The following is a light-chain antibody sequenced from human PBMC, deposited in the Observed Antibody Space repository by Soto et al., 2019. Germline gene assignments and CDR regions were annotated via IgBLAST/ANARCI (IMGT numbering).Light chain of an antibody. CDR2: EVN. CDR3: SSYAGSSNV. Sequence: QSVLTQPPSASGSPGQSVAISCTGTSSDVGGYSYVSWYQQHPGKAPKLVIYEVNKRPSGVPDRFSGSKSGNTASLTVSGLQAEEEADYYCSSYAGSSNVFGTGTKVTVL. J-gene: IGLJ1*01. V-gene: IGLV2-8*01. CDR1: SSDVGGYSY.